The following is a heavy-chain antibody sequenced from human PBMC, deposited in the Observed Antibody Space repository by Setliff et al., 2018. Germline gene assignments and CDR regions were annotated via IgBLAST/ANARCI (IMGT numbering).Heavy chain of an antibody. J-gene: IGHJ4*02. CDR1: GYTFNSYG. V-gene: IGHV1-18*01. CDR3: ATFRGYTYGYDY. D-gene: IGHD5-18*01. CDR2: INCYDGNT. Sequence: ASVKVSCKASGYTFNSYGITWVRQAPGQGLEWMGWINCYDGNTRYARKIQGRATMTTDTSTTTAYMELRSLTSDDTAVYYCATFRGYTYGYDYWGQGTLVTVSS.